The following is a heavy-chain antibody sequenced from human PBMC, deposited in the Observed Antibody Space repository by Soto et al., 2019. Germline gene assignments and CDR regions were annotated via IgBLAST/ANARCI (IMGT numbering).Heavy chain of an antibody. CDR1: GGSISSYY. CDR3: ARQGFGPLHGLVDV. Sequence: QVQLQESGPGLVKPSETLSLSCTVSGGSISSYYWSWFRQSPGKRMEWIGYVHHSWGSSYNPSLLSRAARSLDASKSQFPLKVTSVTATDTAVYSCARQGFGPLHGLVDVWGQGTTVTVSS. CDR2: VHHSWGS. J-gene: IGHJ6*02. D-gene: IGHD3-10*01. V-gene: IGHV4-59*08.